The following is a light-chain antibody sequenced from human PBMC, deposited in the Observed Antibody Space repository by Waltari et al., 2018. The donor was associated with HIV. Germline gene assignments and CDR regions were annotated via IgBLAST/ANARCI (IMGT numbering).Light chain of an antibody. CDR3: AAWDDSLDGHVL. CDR2: SSN. Sequence: GQRVTISCSGSSSNIGKNPVNWYQQLPGTAPKLLIYSSNQRPAGVPDRFSGSKSGTSASLAISGLQSEDEADYFCAAWDDSLDGHVLFGGGTKLTVL. V-gene: IGLV1-44*01. J-gene: IGLJ2*01. CDR1: SSNIGKNP.